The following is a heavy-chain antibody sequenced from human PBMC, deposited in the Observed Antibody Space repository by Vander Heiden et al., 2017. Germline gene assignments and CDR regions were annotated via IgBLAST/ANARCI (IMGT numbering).Heavy chain of an antibody. CDR2: INRDGSST. V-gene: IGHV3-74*01. D-gene: IGHD6-13*01. Sequence: EGQLVESGGGLVQPGGSLRLACAASAFNFRSYWVHWVRQAPGKGLEWVSRINRDGSSTTYADSVKCRFTISRDNAKNTVYLQMNSRRAEDTAVYSCVRGGIAALMDVWSQGTTVTVSS. J-gene: IGHJ6*02. CDR3: VRGGIAALMDV. CDR1: AFNFRSYW.